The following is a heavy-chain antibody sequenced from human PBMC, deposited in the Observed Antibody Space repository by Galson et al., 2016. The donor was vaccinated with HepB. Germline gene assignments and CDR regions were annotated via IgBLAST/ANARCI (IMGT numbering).Heavy chain of an antibody. J-gene: IGHJ4*02. CDR2: IKQDGSEK. V-gene: IGHV3-7*03. Sequence: SLRLSCAASGFTFSSYWMSWVRQAPGKGLEWVANIKQDGSEKSYVDSVKGRFTISRDNSNNTLYLQMNSLTTEDTAVYYCARDDYSGGRGSPDYWGQGTLVTVSS. CDR1: GFTFSSYW. CDR3: ARDDYSGGRGSPDY. D-gene: IGHD4/OR15-4a*01.